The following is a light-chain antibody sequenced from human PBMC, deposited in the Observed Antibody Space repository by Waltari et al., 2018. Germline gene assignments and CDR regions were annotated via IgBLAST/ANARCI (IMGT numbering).Light chain of an antibody. V-gene: IGLV3-21*02. CDR1: NIGRRS. CDR3: QGWDSTSDVV. J-gene: IGLJ3*02. Sequence: SYVLTQPPSLSVAPGQTATIPCGGTNIGRRSVHWYQQKPGQAPVLVVYDDSDRPSGIPDRFSGSNSGNTATLTISSVEAGDEAAYYCQGWDSTSDVVFGGGTKLTVL. CDR2: DDS.